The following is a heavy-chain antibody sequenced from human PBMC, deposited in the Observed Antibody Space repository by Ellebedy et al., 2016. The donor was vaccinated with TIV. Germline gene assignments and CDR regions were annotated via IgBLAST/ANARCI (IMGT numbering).Heavy chain of an antibody. CDR3: AIPRKARSSNGYWYYFDF. CDR2: IYSGGST. V-gene: IGHV3-66*01. D-gene: IGHD3-22*01. CDR1: GLTVNSHY. Sequence: GGSLRLSCAASGLTVNSHYMNWVRQPPGKGLEWVSVIYSGGSTYYADSVKGRFTISRDNSKNPLHLQMNSMRAEDTAVYYCAIPRKARSSNGYWYYFDFWGQGALVTVSS. J-gene: IGHJ4*02.